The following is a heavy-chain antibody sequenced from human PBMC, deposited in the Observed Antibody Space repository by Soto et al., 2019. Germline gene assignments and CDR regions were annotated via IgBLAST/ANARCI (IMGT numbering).Heavy chain of an antibody. CDR3: AREFVAVTSICLDP. D-gene: IGHD2-21*02. CDR2: MNVNTDST. Sequence: QVQLVQSGAEMKTPGASVKVSCKARGFTFTTNDIHWVRQAPGQRLEWRGWMNVNTDSTDSAEDFEGRLTMTWNTSIRTAYMYLTALTSADPAVYSCAREFVAVTSICLDPLGQGTHITVSS. J-gene: IGHJ5*02. V-gene: IGHV1-8*02. CDR1: GFTFTTND.